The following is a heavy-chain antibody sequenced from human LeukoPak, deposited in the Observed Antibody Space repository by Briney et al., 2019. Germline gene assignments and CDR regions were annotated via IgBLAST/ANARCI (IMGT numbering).Heavy chain of an antibody. CDR2: TYYSGST. D-gene: IGHD6-13*01. CDR3: ARVRTGYSGSWYATWFDP. Sequence: SETLSLTCTVSGGSISSYYWSWIRQPPGKGLEWIGYTYYSGSTNYNPSLKSRVTISVDTSKNQFSLRLSSVTAADTAVYYCARVRTGYSGSWYATWFDPWGQGTLVTVSS. CDR1: GGSISSYY. J-gene: IGHJ5*02. V-gene: IGHV4-59*01.